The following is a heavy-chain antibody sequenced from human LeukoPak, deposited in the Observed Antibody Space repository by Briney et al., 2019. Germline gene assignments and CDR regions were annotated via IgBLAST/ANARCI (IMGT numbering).Heavy chain of an antibody. D-gene: IGHD2-2*01. Sequence: PGGSLRLSCAASGFTFSSYAMHWVRQAPGKGLEWVAVISYDGSNKYYADSVKGRFTISRDNSKNTLYLQMNSLRAEDTAVYYCARDEGRVPAAMSWFDPWGQGTLVTVSS. CDR3: ARDEGRVPAAMSWFDP. J-gene: IGHJ5*02. CDR2: ISYDGSNK. CDR1: GFTFSSYA. V-gene: IGHV3-30*04.